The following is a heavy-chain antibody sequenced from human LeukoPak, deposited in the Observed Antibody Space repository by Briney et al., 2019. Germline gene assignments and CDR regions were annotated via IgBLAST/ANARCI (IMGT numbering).Heavy chain of an antibody. CDR2: ISSSAI. CDR3: VIIGCYRGVCHFDV. D-gene: IGHD2-21*01. V-gene: IGHV3-48*01. CDR1: GFSFTNYG. Sequence: GGSLRLSCATSGFSFTNYGINWVRQAPGKGLEWVAYISSSAILYADSVKGRFTISRDTARNSLYLEMNSLRAEDTALYYCVIIGCYRGVCHFDVWGQGTMVSVSS. J-gene: IGHJ3*01.